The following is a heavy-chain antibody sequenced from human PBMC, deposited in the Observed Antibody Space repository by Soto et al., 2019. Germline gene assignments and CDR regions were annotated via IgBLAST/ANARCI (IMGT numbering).Heavy chain of an antibody. J-gene: IGHJ4*02. V-gene: IGHV4-59*01. CDR2: ISYSGNT. D-gene: IGHD2-8*01. CDR1: GGSISNFY. CDR3: ARAPMVLSRSYFDS. Sequence: SETLSLTCTVSGGSISNFYWSWIRQPPGKGLEWIGYISYSGNTNYNPSLKSRVSISVDTSKNQLSMNLTSVTAADTAVYYCARAPMVLSRSYFDSWGQGTPVTVSS.